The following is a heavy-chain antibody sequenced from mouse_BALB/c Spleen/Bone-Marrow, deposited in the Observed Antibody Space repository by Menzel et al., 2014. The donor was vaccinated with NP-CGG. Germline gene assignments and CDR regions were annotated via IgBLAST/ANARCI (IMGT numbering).Heavy chain of an antibody. V-gene: IGHV1-54*03. CDR1: GYAFTNYL. J-gene: IGHJ4*01. D-gene: IGHD2-12*01. CDR3: ARLRRGGFYTMDY. Sequence: LVESGAEVVRPGTSVKVSCKATGYAFTNYLIEWVKQRPGQGLEWIGVINPGSGGTNYNEKFKGKATLTADKSSSTAYMQFSSLTSDDSAVYFCARLRRGGFYTMDYWGQGTSVTVSS. CDR2: INPGSGGT.